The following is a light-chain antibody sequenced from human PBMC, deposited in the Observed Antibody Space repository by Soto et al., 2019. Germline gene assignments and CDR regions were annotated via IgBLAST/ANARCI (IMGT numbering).Light chain of an antibody. CDR3: CSYAGSFHFV. CDR2: DVS. V-gene: IGLV2-11*01. CDR1: SSDVGNYNY. Sequence: QSSLPQPLAVSRSPGHSVTISYNGTSSDVGNYNYVSWYQQHPGKAPKLIIYDVSKRPSGVHDRFSGSKSGNTASLTISGLRADDQADYYCCSYAGSFHFVFGTGT. J-gene: IGLJ1*01.